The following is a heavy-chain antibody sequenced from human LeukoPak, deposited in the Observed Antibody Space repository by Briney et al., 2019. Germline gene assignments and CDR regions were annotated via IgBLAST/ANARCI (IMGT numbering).Heavy chain of an antibody. V-gene: IGHV4-4*02. Sequence: SGTLSLTCAVSGGSISSSNWWSWVRQPPGKGLEWIGEIYHSGSTNYNPSLKSRVTISVDKSKNQFSLKLSSVTAADTAVYYRARGATDSPDIVVVPAADDAFDIWGQGTMVTVSP. CDR1: GGSISSSNW. CDR3: ARGATDSPDIVVVPAADDAFDI. CDR2: IYHSGST. J-gene: IGHJ3*02. D-gene: IGHD2-2*01.